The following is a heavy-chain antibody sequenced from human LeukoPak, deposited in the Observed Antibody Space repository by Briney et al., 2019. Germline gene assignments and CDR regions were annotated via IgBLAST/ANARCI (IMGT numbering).Heavy chain of an antibody. CDR1: GFTFSSYA. Sequence: GGSLRLSCAASGFTFSSYAMHWVRQAPGKGLEWVAVISYDGSNKYYADSVKGRFTISRDNSKNTLYLQMNSLRAEDTAVYYCAKEENSGSCRDWGQGTLVTVSS. CDR2: ISYDGSNK. CDR3: AKEENSGSCRD. D-gene: IGHD1-26*01. J-gene: IGHJ4*02. V-gene: IGHV3-30-3*01.